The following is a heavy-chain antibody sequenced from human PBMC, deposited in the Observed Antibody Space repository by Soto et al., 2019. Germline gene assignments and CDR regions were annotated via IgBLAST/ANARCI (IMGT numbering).Heavy chain of an antibody. D-gene: IGHD3-22*01. J-gene: IGHJ4*02. V-gene: IGHV4-38-2*01. Sequence: SSETLSLTCAVSGYSTSSGYYWGWIRQPPGKGLEWIGSIYHSGSTYYNPSLKSRVTISVDTSKNQFSLKLNSVTAADTAVYYCGRTDSNGAWAAWYWGQGILVTVSS. CDR1: GYSTSSGYY. CDR2: IYHSGST. CDR3: GRTDSNGAWAAWY.